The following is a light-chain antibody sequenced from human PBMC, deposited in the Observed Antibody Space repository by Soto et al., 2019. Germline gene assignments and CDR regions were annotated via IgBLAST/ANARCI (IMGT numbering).Light chain of an antibody. J-gene: IGKJ4*01. Sequence: EIVLTQSPATLSLSPGERATLSCRARQSVSSYLAWYQQKPGQAPRLLLYDTSNRATGIPARFSGSGSGTDFTLIISRLEPEDFAVYYCQQYASSPLTFGGGTKVEIK. V-gene: IGKV3-11*01. CDR1: QSVSSY. CDR3: QQYASSPLT. CDR2: DTS.